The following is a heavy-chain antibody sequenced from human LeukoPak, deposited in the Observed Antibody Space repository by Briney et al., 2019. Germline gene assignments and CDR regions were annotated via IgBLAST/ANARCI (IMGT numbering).Heavy chain of an antibody. Sequence: PSETLSLTCTVSGGSISSGRYYWSWIRQPAGKGLEWIARIYTSGSTNYNPSLKSRVTISVDTSKNQFSLKLRSVTAADTAVYYCARARGYYDRDAFDIWGQGTLVTVSS. CDR2: IYTSGST. D-gene: IGHD3-22*01. CDR1: GGSISSGRYY. CDR3: ARARGYYDRDAFDI. J-gene: IGHJ3*02. V-gene: IGHV4-61*02.